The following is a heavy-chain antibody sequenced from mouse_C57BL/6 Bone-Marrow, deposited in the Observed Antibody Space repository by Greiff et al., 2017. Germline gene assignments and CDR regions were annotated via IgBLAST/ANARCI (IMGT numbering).Heavy chain of an antibody. V-gene: IGHV1-7*01. CDR2: INPSSGYT. CDR1: GYTFTSYW. Sequence: QVQLQQSGAELAKPGASVKLSCKASGYTFTSYWMHWVKQRPGQGLEWIGYINPSSGYTKYNQKFKDKATLTADKSSRTAYLQLSSLTYEDSAVYYCASPIYYGNYFFAYWGQGTLVTVSA. CDR3: ASPIYYGNYFFAY. D-gene: IGHD2-1*01. J-gene: IGHJ3*01.